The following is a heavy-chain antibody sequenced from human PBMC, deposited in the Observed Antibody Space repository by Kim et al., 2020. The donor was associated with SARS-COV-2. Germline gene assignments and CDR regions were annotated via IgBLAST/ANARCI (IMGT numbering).Heavy chain of an antibody. CDR1: GFTFNSYA. CDR3: AREAWGDGMDV. Sequence: GGSLRLSCAASGFTFNSYAMSWVRQPPGKGLQWVSTISSNTVNTYYADSVKGRFTISRDNSKNTLYLQMNGLRAEDTAVYYCAREAWGDGMDVWGQGTTVTVSS. CDR2: ISSNTVNT. D-gene: IGHD3-16*01. J-gene: IGHJ6*02. V-gene: IGHV3-23*01.